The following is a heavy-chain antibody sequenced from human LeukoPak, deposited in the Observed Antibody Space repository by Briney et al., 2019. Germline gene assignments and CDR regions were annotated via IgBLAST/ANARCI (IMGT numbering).Heavy chain of an antibody. CDR1: GFTFSSYG. J-gene: IGHJ4*02. CDR3: AKYQRQWLPKGGFDY. V-gene: IGHV3-30*18. CDR2: ISYDGSNK. Sequence: SGGSLRLSCAASGFTFSSYGMHWVRQAPGKGLEWVAVISYDGSNKYYADSVKGRFTISRDNSKNTLYLQMDNLRAEDTAVYYCAKYQRQWLPKGGFDYWGQGTLVTVSS. D-gene: IGHD6-19*01.